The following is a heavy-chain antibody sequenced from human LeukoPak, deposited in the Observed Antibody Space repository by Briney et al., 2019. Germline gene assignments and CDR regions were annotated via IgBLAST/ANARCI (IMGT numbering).Heavy chain of an antibody. CDR2: INPNSGGT. V-gene: IGHV1-2*06. CDR3: ARPRRGSSWYDY. CDR1: GYTFTGYY. Sequence: GASVKVSCXASGYTFTGYYMHWVRQAHGQGLEWMGRINPNSGGTNYAQKFQGRVTMTRDTSISTAYMELSRLRSDDTAVYYCARPRRGSSWYDYWGQGTLVTVSS. D-gene: IGHD6-13*01. J-gene: IGHJ4*02.